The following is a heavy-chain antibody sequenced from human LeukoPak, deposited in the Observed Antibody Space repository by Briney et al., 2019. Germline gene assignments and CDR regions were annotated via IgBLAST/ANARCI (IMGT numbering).Heavy chain of an antibody. V-gene: IGHV3-30*04. D-gene: IGHD2-2*01. J-gene: IGHJ3*01. CDR2: IAYDGNRE. CDR3: SRQGPMPGDALDA. CDR1: QFTLRGH. Sequence: GASLRLSCASSQFTLRGHIHWVRQAPGKGLQWVGGIAYDGNREYHADSVKGRCTISRDDSKNTVHLQMSSLNAEDTAVYYCSRQGPMPGDALDAWGQGTLVTVTS.